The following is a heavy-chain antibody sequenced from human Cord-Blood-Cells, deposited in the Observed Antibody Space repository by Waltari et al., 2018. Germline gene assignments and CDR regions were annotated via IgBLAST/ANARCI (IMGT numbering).Heavy chain of an antibody. CDR3: ARTDADITSDY. Sequence: INWVRQATGQGLEWMGWMNPNSGNTGYAQKFQGRVTMTRNTSISTAYMELSSLRSEDTAVYYCARTDADITSDYWGQGTLVTVSS. J-gene: IGHJ4*02. V-gene: IGHV1-8*01. CDR2: MNPNSGNT. D-gene: IGHD2-15*01.